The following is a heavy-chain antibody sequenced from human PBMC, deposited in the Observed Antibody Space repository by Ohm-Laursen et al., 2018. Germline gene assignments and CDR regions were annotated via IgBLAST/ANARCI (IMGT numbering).Heavy chain of an antibody. CDR3: AYLPLSSSWSYYFDY. CDR2: IYWDDDK. V-gene: IGHV2-5*08. J-gene: IGHJ4*02. Sequence: TQTLTLTGTFSGFSLSTSGMCVSWIRQPPGKALEWLALIYWDDDKRYSPSLKSRLTITKDTSKNQVVLTLTNMDPVDTATYYCAYLPLSSSWSYYFDYWGQGTLVTVSS. D-gene: IGHD6-13*01. CDR1: GFSLSTSGMC.